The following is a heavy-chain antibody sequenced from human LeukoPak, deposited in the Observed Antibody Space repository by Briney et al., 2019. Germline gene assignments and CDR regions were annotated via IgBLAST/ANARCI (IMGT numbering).Heavy chain of an antibody. J-gene: IGHJ1*01. V-gene: IGHV1-69*13. CDR2: IIPIFGTA. Sequence: SVKVSCKASGGTFSSYAISWVRQAPGQGLEWMGGIIPIFGTANYAQKFQGRVTITADESTSTAYMELSSLRSEDTAVYYCAQLNLEAGGTGYFQHWGQGTLVTVSS. D-gene: IGHD6-13*01. CDR3: AQLNLEAGGTGYFQH. CDR1: GGTFSSYA.